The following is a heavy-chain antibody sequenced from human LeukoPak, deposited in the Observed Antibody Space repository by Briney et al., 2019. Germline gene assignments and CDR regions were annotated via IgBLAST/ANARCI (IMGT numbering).Heavy chain of an antibody. CDR1: GFTFSGFG. V-gene: IGHV3-30*18. CDR3: AKDKSIAVAGTNDYFDY. Sequence: GGSLRLSCEASGFTFSGFGMHWVRQAPGKGLEWVAVISYDGSNKYYADSVKGRFTISRDNSKSTLFMQMNSLRAEDTAVYYCAKDKSIAVAGTNDYFDYWGQGTLVTVSS. J-gene: IGHJ4*02. D-gene: IGHD6-19*01. CDR2: ISYDGSNK.